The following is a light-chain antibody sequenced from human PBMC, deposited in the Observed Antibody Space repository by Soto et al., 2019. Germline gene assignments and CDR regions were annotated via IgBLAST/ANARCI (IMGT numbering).Light chain of an antibody. CDR3: LQNNSYTVT. J-gene: IGKJ1*01. V-gene: IGKV1-17*01. CDR2: AAS. CDR1: QGIRHD. Sequence: IQRNQSASSLSASVGYRVTITCRASQGIRHDLGWYQQKPGKAPKSLIYAASSLQSGVPSRFSVSGSGTEFTLTISSLKNEDFATYYCLQNNSYTVTFCQGTKVDIK.